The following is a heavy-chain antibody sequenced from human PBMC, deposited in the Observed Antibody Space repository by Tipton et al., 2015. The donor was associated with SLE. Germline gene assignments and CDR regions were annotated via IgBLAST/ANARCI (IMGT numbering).Heavy chain of an antibody. D-gene: IGHD2-2*03. CDR3: ARGVAIYWITYYDYYMDV. Sequence: TLSLTCTVSGESLSGHYWVWIRQPPGKGLEWIGDIHHSGRIAYNPSLISRVTISEATSKNQFSLTLTSVTAADTGVYYCARGVAIYWITYYDYYMDVWGKGTTGTGSS. V-gene: IGHV4-34*01. CDR2: IHHSGRI. J-gene: IGHJ6*03. CDR1: GESLSGHY.